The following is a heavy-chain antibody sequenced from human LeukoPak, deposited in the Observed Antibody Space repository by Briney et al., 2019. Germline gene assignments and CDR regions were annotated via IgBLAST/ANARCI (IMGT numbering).Heavy chain of an antibody. J-gene: IGHJ4*02. V-gene: IGHV4-31*03. Sequence: SQTLSLTCTVSGGSISSGGYYWSWIRQHPGKGLEWIGYIYYSGSTYYNPSLKSRVTISVDTSKNQFSLKLSSVTAADTAVYYCVGVSGSYSSGDYWGQGTPVTVSS. CDR3: VGVSGSYSSGDY. CDR2: IYYSGST. D-gene: IGHD3-10*01. CDR1: GGSISSGGYY.